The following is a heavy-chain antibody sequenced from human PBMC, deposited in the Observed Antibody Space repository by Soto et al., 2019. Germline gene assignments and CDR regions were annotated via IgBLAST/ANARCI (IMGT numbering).Heavy chain of an antibody. CDR2: IWYDGSNK. CDR3: AREGMGSGWSIHWYFDL. D-gene: IGHD6-19*01. V-gene: IGHV3-33*01. Sequence: ESGGGVVQPGRSLRLSCAASGFTFSSYGMHWVRQAPGKGLEWVAVIWYDGSNKYYADSVKGRFTISRDNSKNTLYLQMNSLRAEDTAVYYCAREGMGSGWSIHWYFDLWGRGTLVTVSS. J-gene: IGHJ2*01. CDR1: GFTFSSYG.